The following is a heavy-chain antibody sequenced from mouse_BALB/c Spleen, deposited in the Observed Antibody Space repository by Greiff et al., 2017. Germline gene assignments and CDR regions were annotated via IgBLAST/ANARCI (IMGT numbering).Heavy chain of an antibody. D-gene: IGHD2-10*01. V-gene: IGHV1-7*01. CDR3: ARQGLPRAMDY. CDR2: INPSTGYT. J-gene: IGHJ4*01. CDR1: GYTFTSYW. Sequence: VQLQESGAELAKPGASVKMSCKASGYTFTSYWMHWVKQRPGQGLEWIGYINPSTGYTEYNQKFKGKATLTVDESSSTAYMQLSSLTSEDSAVYYCARQGLPRAMDYWGQGTSVTVSS.